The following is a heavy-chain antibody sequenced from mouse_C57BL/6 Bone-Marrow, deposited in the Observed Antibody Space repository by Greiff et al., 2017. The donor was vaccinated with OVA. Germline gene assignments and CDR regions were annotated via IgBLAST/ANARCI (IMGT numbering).Heavy chain of an antibody. J-gene: IGHJ4*01. Sequence: QVQLQQPGAELVKPGASVKLSCKASGYTFTSSWLPWVKQRPGQGLEWIGMIHPNSGSNNDNEKFKSKATLTVNKTSSTAYMQLSSLTSEDSSVYYCASFFTARATSGVDYAMDYWGQGTSVTVSS. D-gene: IGHD3-1*01. V-gene: IGHV1-64*01. CDR1: GYTFTSSW. CDR3: ASFFTARATSGVDYAMDY. CDR2: IHPNSGSN.